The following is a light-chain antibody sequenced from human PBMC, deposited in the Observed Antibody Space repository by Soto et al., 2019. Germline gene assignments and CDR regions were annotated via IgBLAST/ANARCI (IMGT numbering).Light chain of an antibody. CDR2: DAS. CDR3: QQFHTYPRT. Sequence: IQMTQSPSTLSSSVGDRVTITCRASQSISSWLAWYQQKPGKAPKLLIYDASSLESGVPSRFRGSGSGTEFTLTISSLKPEDFATYWCQQFHTYPRTFGQGTKVDIK. CDR1: QSISSW. V-gene: IGKV1-5*01. J-gene: IGKJ1*01.